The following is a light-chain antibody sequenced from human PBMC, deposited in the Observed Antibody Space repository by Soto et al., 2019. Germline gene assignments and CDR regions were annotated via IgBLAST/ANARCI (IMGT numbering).Light chain of an antibody. CDR1: QSVSSN. Sequence: EIVMTQSPATLSVSPGERATLSCRASQSVSSNLAWYQQKPGQAPRLLIYGASTRATGIPARFSDSESGTEFTLTISSLQSEDFTFYYCQPYNNWPPWTFGQGNKVEI. CDR3: QPYNNWPPWT. V-gene: IGKV3-15*01. J-gene: IGKJ1*01. CDR2: GAS.